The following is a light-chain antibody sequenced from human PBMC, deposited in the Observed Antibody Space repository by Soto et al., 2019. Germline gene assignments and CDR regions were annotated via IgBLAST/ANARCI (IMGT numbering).Light chain of an antibody. CDR2: HAS. Sequence: DIQMTQSPSTLSASIGDRVTITCRASQSISTWLAWYRQKPGEAPKLLFYHASNLESGVPSRFSGSGSGTEFTLTISSLQPDDFATYYCQQYKAYSWTFGPGTKVDI. CDR3: QQYKAYSWT. CDR1: QSISTW. V-gene: IGKV1-5*03. J-gene: IGKJ1*01.